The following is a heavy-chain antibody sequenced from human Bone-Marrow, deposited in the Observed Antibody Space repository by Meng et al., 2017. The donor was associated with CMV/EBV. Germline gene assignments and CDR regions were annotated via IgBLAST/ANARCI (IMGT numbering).Heavy chain of an antibody. V-gene: IGHV1-2*02. J-gene: IGHJ4*02. CDR3: ARSSGWSRFDY. CDR2: INPNTDT. D-gene: IGHD6-19*01. CDR1: GYTFTGYY. Sequence: QVKWVRSGAEVKKPGASVKVSCKASGYTFTGYYMHWVRQAPGQWLEWMGWINPNTDTNYAQNFQGRVTMTRDMSINTAYMELSRLTSGDTAVYYCARSSGWSRFDYWGQGTLVTVSS.